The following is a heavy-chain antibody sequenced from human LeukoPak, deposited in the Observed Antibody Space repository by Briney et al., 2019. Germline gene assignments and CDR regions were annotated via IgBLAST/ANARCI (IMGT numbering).Heavy chain of an antibody. Sequence: GGSLRLSCAASGFTFSSYGMPWVRQAPVKGLEWVAVISYDGSNKYYADSVKGRFTISRDNSKNTLYLQMNSLRAEDTAVYYCAKDRTKDYWGQGTLVTVSS. V-gene: IGHV3-30*18. CDR1: GFTFSSYG. CDR2: ISYDGSNK. D-gene: IGHD2-8*01. CDR3: AKDRTKDY. J-gene: IGHJ4*02.